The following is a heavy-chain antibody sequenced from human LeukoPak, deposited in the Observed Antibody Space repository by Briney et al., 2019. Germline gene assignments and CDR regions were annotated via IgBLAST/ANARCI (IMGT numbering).Heavy chain of an antibody. J-gene: IGHJ4*02. V-gene: IGHV4-59*06. D-gene: IGHD3-10*01. CDR2: IYYSGST. CDR3: ARVVVRGVLFDY. Sequence: SETLSLTCTVSGGSISSYYWSWIRQPPGKGLEWIGYIYYSGSTYYNPTLKSRVTISVDTSKNQFSLKLSSVTAADTAVYYCARVVVRGVLFDYWGQGTLVTVSS. CDR1: GGSISSYY.